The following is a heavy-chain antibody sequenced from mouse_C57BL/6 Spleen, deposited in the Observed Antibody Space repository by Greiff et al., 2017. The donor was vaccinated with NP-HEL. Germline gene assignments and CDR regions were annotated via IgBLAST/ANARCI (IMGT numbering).Heavy chain of an antibody. CDR2: INPSNGGT. J-gene: IGHJ1*03. CDR3: ASSNYSGRDWYFDV. V-gene: IGHV1-53*01. CDR1: GYTFTSYW. Sequence: QVQLQQPGTELVKPGASVKLSCKASGYTFTSYWMHWVKQRPGQGLEWIGNINPSNGGTNYNEKFKSKATLTVDKSSSTAYMQLSSLTSEDSAVYYCASSNYSGRDWYFDVWGTGTTVTVSS. D-gene: IGHD1-1*01.